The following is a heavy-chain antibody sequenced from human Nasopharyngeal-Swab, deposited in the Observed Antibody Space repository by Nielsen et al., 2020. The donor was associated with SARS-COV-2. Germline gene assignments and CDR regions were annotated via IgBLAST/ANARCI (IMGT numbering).Heavy chain of an antibody. J-gene: IGHJ4*02. CDR2: ISSSGRTI. Sequence: GESLKISCAASGFTFSSYSMNWVRQAPGKGLEWVSYISSSGRTIYYEDSVKGRFTISRGNAKNSVFLQMNSLRDEDTAVYYCARNLYGDYVIDYWGRGTLVTVSS. V-gene: IGHV3-48*02. CDR1: GFTFSSYS. D-gene: IGHD4-17*01. CDR3: ARNLYGDYVIDY.